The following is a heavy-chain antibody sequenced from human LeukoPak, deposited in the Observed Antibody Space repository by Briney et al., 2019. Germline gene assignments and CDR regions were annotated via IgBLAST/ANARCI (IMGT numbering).Heavy chain of an antibody. J-gene: IGHJ2*01. CDR3: ARRGPNSGSWYWDFAL. V-gene: IGHV4-61*01. CDR1: GGSVSSGSYY. Sequence: SETLSLTCTVSGGSVSSGSYYWSWIRQPPGKGLEWIGYMSYSGSTNYSPSLESRVTISVDTSKNQFSLKLSSVTAADTAVYYCARRGPNSGSWYWDFALWGRGTLVTVSS. CDR2: MSYSGST. D-gene: IGHD6-13*01.